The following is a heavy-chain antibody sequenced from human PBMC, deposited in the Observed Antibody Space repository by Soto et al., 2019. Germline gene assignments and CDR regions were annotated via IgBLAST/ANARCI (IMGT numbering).Heavy chain of an antibody. CDR2: INPGDGGT. Sequence: QVQLVQSGADVRKPGASMKVSCTTSGYNFINHFIHWVRQAPGQGLEWLGLINPGDGGTRYAQKFQGRLTMTRDTSTNTVYMDLSILRSEDTAVYYRARALYDFGEYDISYFDTWGQGTVITVSS. D-gene: IGHD4-17*01. V-gene: IGHV1-46*01. J-gene: IGHJ4*02. CDR3: ARALYDFGEYDISYFDT. CDR1: GYNFINHF.